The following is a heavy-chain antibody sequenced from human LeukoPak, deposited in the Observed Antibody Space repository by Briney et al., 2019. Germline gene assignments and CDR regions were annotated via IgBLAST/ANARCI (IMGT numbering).Heavy chain of an antibody. CDR3: ARDGAGAFDI. Sequence: SETLSLTCTVSGGSISSYYWSWIRQPPGKGLEWIGYIYYSGSTNYNPSLKSRVTISVDTSKNQFSLKLSSVTAADTAVYYCARDGAGAFDIWGQGTMVTVSS. J-gene: IGHJ3*02. V-gene: IGHV4-59*01. D-gene: IGHD1-14*01. CDR2: IYYSGST. CDR1: GGSISSYY.